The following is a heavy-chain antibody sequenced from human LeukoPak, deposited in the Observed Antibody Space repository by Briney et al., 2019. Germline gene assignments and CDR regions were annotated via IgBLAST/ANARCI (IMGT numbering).Heavy chain of an antibody. CDR3: ARGGSYLSAFDI. J-gene: IGHJ3*02. Sequence: PGGSLRLSCAASGFTFSSYAMSWVRQAPGKGLEWVSSISSTSRYIYQADSVKGRFTISRDNAKNSLYLQMNSLRAEDTAMYYCARGGSYLSAFDIWGQGTMVTVSS. CDR2: ISSTSRYI. V-gene: IGHV3-21*01. CDR1: GFTFSSYA. D-gene: IGHD1-26*01.